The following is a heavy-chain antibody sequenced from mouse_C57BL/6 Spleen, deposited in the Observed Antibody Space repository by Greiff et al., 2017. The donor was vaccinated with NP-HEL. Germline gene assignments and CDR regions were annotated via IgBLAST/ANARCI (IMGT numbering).Heavy chain of an antibody. D-gene: IGHD2-4*01. J-gene: IGHJ3*01. CDR3: ADYRRGWFAY. CDR1: GYAFSSSW. CDR2: IYPGDGDT. V-gene: IGHV1-82*01. Sequence: VQLQQSGPELVKPGASVKISCKASGYAFSSSWMNWVKQRPGKGLERIGRIYPGDGDTNYNGKFKGKATLTADKSSSTAYMQLSSLTSEDSAVYFCADYRRGWFAYWGQGTLVTVSA.